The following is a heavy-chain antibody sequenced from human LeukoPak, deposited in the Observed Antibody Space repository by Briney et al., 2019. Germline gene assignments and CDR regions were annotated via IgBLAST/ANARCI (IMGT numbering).Heavy chain of an antibody. V-gene: IGHV1-69*01. J-gene: IGHJ5*02. CDR2: IIPIFGAP. D-gene: IGHD3-9*01. CDR1: GGTFSSYA. Sequence: ASVKVSCKASGGTFSSYAISWVRQAPGQGFEWMGGIIPIFGAPNYAQKFQGRITITADESTSTAYMELSSLRSEDTAVYYCARGQSSRRYFDWPEGFDPWGQGTLVTVSS. CDR3: ARGQSSRRYFDWPEGFDP.